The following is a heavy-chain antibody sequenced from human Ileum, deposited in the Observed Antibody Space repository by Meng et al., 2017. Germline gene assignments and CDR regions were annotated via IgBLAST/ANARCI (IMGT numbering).Heavy chain of an antibody. CDR2: ISTSGSII. CDR3: ARNWGFDY. V-gene: IGHV3-48*03. J-gene: IGHJ4*02. D-gene: IGHD7-27*01. Sequence: GESLKISCAVSGFTFNTYEMNWARQAPGKGLEWVSYISTSGSIIYYADSVKGRFTISRDNANNSLYLQMNSLRAEDTAVYYCARNWGFDYWGQGTQVTVSS. CDR1: GFTFNTYE.